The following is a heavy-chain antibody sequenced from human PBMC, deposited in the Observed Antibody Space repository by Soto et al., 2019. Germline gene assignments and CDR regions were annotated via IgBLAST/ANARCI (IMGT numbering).Heavy chain of an antibody. CDR2: ISADGSDK. CDR3: AEGTAVARQHFAN. V-gene: IGHV3-30*18. J-gene: IGHJ4*02. Sequence: QVQLVESGGGVVQPERSLRLSCATSGFTFSDFGMHWVRQAPGKGLEWVAAISADGSDKYYLGSVQGRFTISRDNTKNALYLQLNSLRTEDTAVYYCAEGTAVARQHFANWGQGTLVTVSS. D-gene: IGHD6-19*01. CDR1: GFTFSDFG.